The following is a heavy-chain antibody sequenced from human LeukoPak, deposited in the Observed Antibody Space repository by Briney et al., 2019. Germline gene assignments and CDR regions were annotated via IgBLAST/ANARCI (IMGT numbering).Heavy chain of an antibody. Sequence: KAGGSLRLSCAASGFDFNAAWMNWVRQAPGKGLEWVGRIKSKTDGGTTDYAAPVKGRFTISRDGSKNTLYLQMNSLKTEDTAVYYCTTDIGYSYSDWGQGTLVTVSS. CDR2: IKSKTDGGTT. J-gene: IGHJ4*02. D-gene: IGHD5-18*01. V-gene: IGHV3-15*01. CDR3: TTDIGYSYSD. CDR1: GFDFNAAW.